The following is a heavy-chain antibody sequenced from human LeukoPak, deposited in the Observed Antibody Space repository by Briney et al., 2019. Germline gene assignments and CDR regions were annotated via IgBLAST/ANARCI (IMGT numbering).Heavy chain of an antibody. V-gene: IGHV4-39*01. CDR3: ARLGCSSASCYPGN. CDR1: GGSISSSYYY. CDR2: LYYSGWST. J-gene: IGHJ4*02. D-gene: IGHD2-2*01. Sequence: PSGTLCLTCTVSGGSISSSYYYWGWVRQPPGKGLEWIGSLYYSGWSTYYNPSLKSRVTISVDTSKNQFSLKLNSVTAADTAVYYCARLGCSSASCYPGNWGQGTLVTVSS.